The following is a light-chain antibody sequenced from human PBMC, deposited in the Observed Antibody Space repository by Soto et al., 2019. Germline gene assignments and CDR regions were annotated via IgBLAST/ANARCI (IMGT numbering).Light chain of an antibody. CDR3: QQRT. V-gene: IGKV1-39*01. CDR1: QSISSY. J-gene: IGKJ1*01. Sequence: DIQMTQSPSSLSASVGDRVTITCRASQSISSYLNWYQQKQGKAPKLLIYAASSLQSGVPSRFSGSGSGTDFTLTISSLQPEDFATYYCQQRTFGQGTKVEIK. CDR2: AAS.